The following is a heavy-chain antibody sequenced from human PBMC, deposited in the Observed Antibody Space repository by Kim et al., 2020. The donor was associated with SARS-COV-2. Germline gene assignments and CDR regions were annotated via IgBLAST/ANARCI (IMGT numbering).Heavy chain of an antibody. J-gene: IGHJ5*02. V-gene: IGHV3-30*18. Sequence: GGSLRLSCAASGFTFSSYGMHWVRQAPGKGLEWVAVISYDGSNKYYADSVKGRFTISRDNSKNTLYLQINSLRAEDTAVYYCAKDGYSSSLNWFDPWGQGTLVTVSS. D-gene: IGHD6-13*01. CDR3: AKDGYSSSLNWFDP. CDR1: GFTFSSYG. CDR2: ISYDGSNK.